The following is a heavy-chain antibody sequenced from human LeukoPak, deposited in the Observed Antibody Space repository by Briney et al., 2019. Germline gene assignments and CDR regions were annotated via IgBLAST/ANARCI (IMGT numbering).Heavy chain of an antibody. CDR2: IGPPGDT. CDR3: ARFGSYLVFGY. J-gene: IGHJ4*02. D-gene: IGHD1-26*01. V-gene: IGHV3-13*01. CDR1: GFILSSYD. Sequence: GGSLRLSCAASGFILSSYDMHWVRQLPGKGLEYVSHIGPPGDTHYLDSVKGRFTISRDNAKNSLYLQMNSLRAEDTAVYYCARFGSYLVFGYWGQGTLVTVSS.